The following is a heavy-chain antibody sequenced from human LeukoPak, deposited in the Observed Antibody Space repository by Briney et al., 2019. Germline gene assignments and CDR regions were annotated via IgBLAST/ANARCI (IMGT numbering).Heavy chain of an antibody. D-gene: IGHD3-3*01. CDR3: ARLLRRSITIFGVVASPYYYYYMDV. Sequence: ASVKVSCKASGYTFTSYGISWVRQAPGQGLEWMGWISAYNGNTNYAQKLQGRVTMTTDTSTSTAYMELRSLRSDDTAVYYCARLLRRSITIFGVVASPYYYYYMDVWGKGTTVTVS. J-gene: IGHJ6*03. CDR2: ISAYNGNT. V-gene: IGHV1-18*01. CDR1: GYTFTSYG.